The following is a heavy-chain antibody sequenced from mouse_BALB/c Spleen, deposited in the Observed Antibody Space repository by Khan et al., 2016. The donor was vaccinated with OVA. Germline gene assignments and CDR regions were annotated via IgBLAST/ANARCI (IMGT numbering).Heavy chain of an antibody. CDR2: ISTYYGDA. CDR1: GYTFTDYA. J-gene: IGHJ4*01. Sequence: QVQLQQSGAELVRPGVSVKISCKGSGYTFTDYAMHWVKQSHATTLEWIGVISTYYGDASYNQKFKGKATMTVDKSSSTAYMDLARLTSEDSAIYYCARGGVALYGMDYWGQGTSVSVAS. V-gene: IGHV1S137*01. CDR3: ARGGVALYGMDY.